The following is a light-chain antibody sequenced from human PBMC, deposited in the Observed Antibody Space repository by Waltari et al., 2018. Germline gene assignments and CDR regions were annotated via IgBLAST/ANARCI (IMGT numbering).Light chain of an antibody. CDR2: SNN. CDR3: ASWDDSLSGGI. CDR1: SSHIARPF. J-gene: IGLJ2*01. Sequence: QSVLTQPHSASGPPGQGVTMSCSGSSSHIARPFVSWYQQVPGTAPNLLILSNNQRTSGVPVRFSGCKSGSSPSLAISGLRSDDEAHYYCASWDDSLSGGIFGGGTEVTVL. V-gene: IGLV1-47*01.